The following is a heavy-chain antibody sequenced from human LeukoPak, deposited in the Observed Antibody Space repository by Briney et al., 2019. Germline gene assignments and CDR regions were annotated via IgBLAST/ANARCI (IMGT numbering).Heavy chain of an antibody. CDR2: ITGSGGRT. J-gene: IGHJ4*02. CDR1: GFTFSNYA. V-gene: IGHV3-23*01. Sequence: GGSLRLSCAASGFTFSNYAMSWVRQAPGKGLEWVSGITGSGGRTYYADSVKGRFTISRDNSKNTLYLQMDSLRAEDTAVYYCAKSATPWLPPFPYWGQGTLVTVSS. CDR3: AKSATPWLPPFPY. D-gene: IGHD5-12*01.